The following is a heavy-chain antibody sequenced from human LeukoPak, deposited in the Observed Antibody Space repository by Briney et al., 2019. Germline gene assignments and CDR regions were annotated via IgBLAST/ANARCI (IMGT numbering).Heavy chain of an antibody. CDR2: INPSGGST. Sequence: GASVKVSCKASGYTFTSYYMHWVRQAPGQGLEWMGIINPSGGSTSYAQKFQGRVTMTRDMSTSTVYMELSSLRSEDTAVYYCARGLYRDSSGHGGAYFDYWGQGTLVTVSS. D-gene: IGHD3-22*01. V-gene: IGHV1-46*01. CDR1: GYTFTSYY. CDR3: ARGLYRDSSGHGGAYFDY. J-gene: IGHJ4*02.